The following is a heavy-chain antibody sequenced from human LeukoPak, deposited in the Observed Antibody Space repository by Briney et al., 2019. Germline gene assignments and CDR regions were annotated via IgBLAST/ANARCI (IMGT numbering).Heavy chain of an antibody. CDR1: GFTFSSYS. V-gene: IGHV3-48*01. Sequence: GGSLRLSCAASGFTFSSYSMNWVRQAPGKGLEWASYISSSSSTTYYADSVKGRFTISRDNAKNSLYLQMNSLRAEDTAVYYCARVNVVVPAAIRKFDYWGQGTLVTVSS. D-gene: IGHD2-2*02. CDR3: ARVNVVVPAAIRKFDY. CDR2: ISSSSSTT. J-gene: IGHJ4*02.